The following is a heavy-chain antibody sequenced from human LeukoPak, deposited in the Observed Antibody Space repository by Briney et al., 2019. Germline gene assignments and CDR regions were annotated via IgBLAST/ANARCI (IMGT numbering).Heavy chain of an antibody. J-gene: IGHJ4*02. D-gene: IGHD3-22*01. CDR2: IYNSGST. V-gene: IGHV4-59*06. CDR1: GGSISSYY. Sequence: PSETLSLTCTVSGGSISSYYWSWIRQPPGKGLEWIGYIYNSGSTYYNPSLKSRVTISVDTSKNQFSLKLRSVTAADTAVYYCARFGYYDSSGYYLDYWGQGALVTVSS. CDR3: ARFGYYDSSGYYLDY.